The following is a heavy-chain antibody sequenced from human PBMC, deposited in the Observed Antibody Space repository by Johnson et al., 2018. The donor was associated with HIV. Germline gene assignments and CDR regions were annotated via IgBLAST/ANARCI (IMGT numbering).Heavy chain of an antibody. CDR2: IWYDGTNK. CDR1: GFTFSTYG. Sequence: VQLVESGGGVVQPGRSLRLSCAASGFTFSTYGMHWVRQAPGMGLEWVALIWYDGTNKYYADSVKGRFTISRDNSKNTLYLQMNSLRAEDTAVYYCAKDFYTSSWTNDAFDIWGQGTMVTLSS. J-gene: IGHJ3*02. V-gene: IGHV3-33*06. CDR3: AKDFYTSSWTNDAFDI. D-gene: IGHD6-13*01.